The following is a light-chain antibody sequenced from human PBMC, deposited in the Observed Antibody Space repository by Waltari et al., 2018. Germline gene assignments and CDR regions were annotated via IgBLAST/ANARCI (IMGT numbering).Light chain of an antibody. V-gene: IGLV1-44*01. Sequence: QSVLTQPPSASGTPGQTVTISCSGGSSNIAVNTVNWYQQLPGMAPKLFINGNNQRPSGVPDRFSGSKSGTSASLAISGLQSEDEADYYCAAWDDSLYGRVFGGGTKLTVL. J-gene: IGLJ2*01. CDR2: GNN. CDR3: AAWDDSLYGRV. CDR1: SSNIAVNT.